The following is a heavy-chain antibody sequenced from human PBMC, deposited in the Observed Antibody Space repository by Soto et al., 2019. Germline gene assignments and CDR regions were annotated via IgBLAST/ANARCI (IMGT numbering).Heavy chain of an antibody. CDR2: INPNSGGT. Sequence: ASVKVSCKASGYTFTGYYMHWVRQAPGQGLEWMGWINPNSGGTNYAQKFQGRVTMTRDTSISTAYMELSRLRSDDTAVYYCAREARGLVAATPWNWFDPWDPGTLVTVSS. J-gene: IGHJ5*02. D-gene: IGHD2-15*01. CDR3: AREARGLVAATPWNWFDP. CDR1: GYTFTGYY. V-gene: IGHV1-2*02.